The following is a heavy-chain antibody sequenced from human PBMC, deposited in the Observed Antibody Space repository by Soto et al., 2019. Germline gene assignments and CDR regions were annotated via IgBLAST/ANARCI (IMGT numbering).Heavy chain of an antibody. Sequence: QVQLVQSGAEVKKPGALVKVSCKASGYTFTSYYMHWVRQAPGQGLEWMGIINPSGGSTSYAQKFQGRVTMTRDTSTSTVYMELSSLRSEDTAVYYCARDSYYYDSSGYYRYLNYWGQGTLVTVSS. CDR1: GYTFTSYY. D-gene: IGHD3-22*01. J-gene: IGHJ4*02. V-gene: IGHV1-46*01. CDR2: INPSGGST. CDR3: ARDSYYYDSSGYYRYLNY.